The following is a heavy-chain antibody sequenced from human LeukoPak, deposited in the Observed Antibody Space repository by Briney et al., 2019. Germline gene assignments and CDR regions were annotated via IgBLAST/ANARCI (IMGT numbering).Heavy chain of an antibody. CDR2: INPNSGGT. Sequence: ASVKVSCNASGYTFTGYYMHWVRQAPGQGLEWMGWINPNSGGTNYAQKFQGRVTMTRDTSISTAYMELSRLRSDDTAVYYCARGSMVRGVIITLPGFDPWGQGTLVTVSS. CDR1: GYTFTGYY. CDR3: ARGSMVRGVIITLPGFDP. J-gene: IGHJ5*02. V-gene: IGHV1-2*02. D-gene: IGHD3-10*01.